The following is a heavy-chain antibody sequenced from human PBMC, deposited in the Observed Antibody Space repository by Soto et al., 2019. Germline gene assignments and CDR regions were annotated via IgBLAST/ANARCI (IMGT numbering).Heavy chain of an antibody. V-gene: IGHV3-15*07. Sequence: VQLAESGGGLIKPGGSLRLSCAASGFTFSNTWMNWVRQAPGKGLEWVGRIKSKTDGGTTDYAAPEKSRFTTSRDDSKTALYLQMNSLKTEDAAVYYGGTVRSWGYCGQGTLVIVSS. D-gene: IGHD2-8*02. CDR1: GFTFSNTW. CDR2: IKSKTDGGTT. CDR3: GTVRSWGY. J-gene: IGHJ4*02.